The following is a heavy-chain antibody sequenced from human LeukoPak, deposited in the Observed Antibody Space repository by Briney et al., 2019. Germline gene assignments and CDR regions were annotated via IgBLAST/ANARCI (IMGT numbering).Heavy chain of an antibody. CDR1: GFTVSSNY. D-gene: IGHD3-10*01. J-gene: IGHJ4*02. Sequence: GGSLSLSCAASGFTVSSNYMSWVRQAPGKGLEWVSVIYSGGSTYYADSVKGRFTISRDNSKNTLYLQMNSLRVEDTAVYFCAARKVRGVWFYLDYWGQGTLVTVSS. CDR2: IYSGGST. V-gene: IGHV3-53*01. CDR3: AARKVRGVWFYLDY.